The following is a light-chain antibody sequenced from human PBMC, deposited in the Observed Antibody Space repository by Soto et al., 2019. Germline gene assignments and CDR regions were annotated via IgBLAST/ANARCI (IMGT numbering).Light chain of an antibody. CDR3: QQYNNWRRYT. CDR1: QSVSSN. V-gene: IGKV3-15*01. J-gene: IGKJ2*01. Sequence: EIVMTQSPATLSVSPGERATLSCRASQSVSSNLAWYQQKPGQAPRLLIHGASTRATGIPARFSGSGSGTEFTLTISSLQSEDFAVYYCQQYNNWRRYTFGQGTKLEIK. CDR2: GAS.